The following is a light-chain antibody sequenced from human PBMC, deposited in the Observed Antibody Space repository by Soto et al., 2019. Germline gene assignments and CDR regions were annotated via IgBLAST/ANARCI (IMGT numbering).Light chain of an antibody. CDR3: QQCNRYPIT. Sequence: DIQMTQSPSTLSAFVGDRVTITCRASQSISSWLAWYQQKPGKAPKLLIYDASSLESGVPSRFSGSGSGTEFTLTITSLQPDDSATYYCQQCNRYPITFGQGTKVDI. CDR1: QSISSW. V-gene: IGKV1-5*01. J-gene: IGKJ1*01. CDR2: DAS.